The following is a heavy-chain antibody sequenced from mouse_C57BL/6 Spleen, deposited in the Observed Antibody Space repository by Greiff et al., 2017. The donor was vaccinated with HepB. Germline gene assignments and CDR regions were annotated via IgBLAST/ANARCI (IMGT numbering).Heavy chain of an antibody. CDR1: GYTFTDYN. V-gene: IGHV1-22*01. D-gene: IGHD2-4*01. Sequence: EVQGVESGPELVKPGASVKMSCKASGYTFTDYNMHWVKQSHGKSLEWIGYINPNNGGTSYNQKFKGKATLTVNKSSSTAYMELRSLTSEDSAVYYCARNDYDWYFDVWGTGTTVTVSS. J-gene: IGHJ1*03. CDR2: INPNNGGT. CDR3: ARNDYDWYFDV.